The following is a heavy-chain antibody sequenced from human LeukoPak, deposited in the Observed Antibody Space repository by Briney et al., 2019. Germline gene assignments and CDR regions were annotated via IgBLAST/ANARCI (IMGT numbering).Heavy chain of an antibody. J-gene: IGHJ6*03. CDR2: IYYSGST. CDR1: GGSISSSSYY. CDR3: AGDCSSHMDV. Sequence: SETLSLTCTVSGGSISSSSYYWGWIRQPPGKGLEWIGSIYYSGSTYYNPSLKSRVTISVDTSKNQFSLKLSSVTAVDTAVYYCAGDCSSHMDVWGKGTTVTVSS. D-gene: IGHD2-15*01. V-gene: IGHV4-39*01.